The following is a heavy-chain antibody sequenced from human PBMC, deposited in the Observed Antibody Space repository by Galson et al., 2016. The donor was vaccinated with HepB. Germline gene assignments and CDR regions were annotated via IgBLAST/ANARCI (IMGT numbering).Heavy chain of an antibody. CDR1: GYTFTDYY. CDR3: ARDARSKAGRLINYAMDV. V-gene: IGHV1-2*02. J-gene: IGHJ6*02. Sequence: SVKVSCKASGYTFTDYYIQWVRQTPGQGLEWLGWINPNSGGPNYAQKFQGRLTMTRNTSISTVYMEPGSLRSDDTAVYYCARDARSKAGRLINYAMDVWGQGTTVIVSS. CDR2: INPNSGGP. D-gene: IGHD6-6*01.